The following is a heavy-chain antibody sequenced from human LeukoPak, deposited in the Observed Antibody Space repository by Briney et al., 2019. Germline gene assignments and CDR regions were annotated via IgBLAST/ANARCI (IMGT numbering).Heavy chain of an antibody. Sequence: GGSLRLSCTASGFIFADYAMSWVRQAPGKGLEWVGLIRSNVHGGTTEYAASVKGRFTISRDDSKRIAYLQMNSLKTEDTALYYCTRLRSGYIDFWGQGTLVTVSS. CDR2: IRSNVHGGTT. D-gene: IGHD4-17*01. CDR1: GFIFADYA. V-gene: IGHV3-49*04. J-gene: IGHJ4*02. CDR3: TRLRSGYIDF.